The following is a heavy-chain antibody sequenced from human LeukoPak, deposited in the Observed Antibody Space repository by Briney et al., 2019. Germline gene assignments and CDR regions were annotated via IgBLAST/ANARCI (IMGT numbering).Heavy chain of an antibody. J-gene: IGHJ6*03. CDR3: ARERFKQQLVPGGLYYYYYMDV. V-gene: IGHV7-4-1*02. CDR1: GYTFTSYA. CDR2: INTNTGNP. Sequence: ASVKVSCKASGYTFTSYAMNWVRQAPGQGLEWMGWINTNTGNPTYAQGFTGRFVFSLDTSVSTAYLQISSLKAEDTAVYYCARERFKQQLVPGGLYYYYYMDVWGKGTTVTVSS. D-gene: IGHD6-13*01.